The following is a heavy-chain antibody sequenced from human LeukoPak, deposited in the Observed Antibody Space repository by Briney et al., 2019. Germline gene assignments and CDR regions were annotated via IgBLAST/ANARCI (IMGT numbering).Heavy chain of an antibody. CDR2: IYYSGST. V-gene: IGHV4-59*11. Sequence: SETLSLTCTVSGGSISSHYWSWIRQPPGKGLEWIGYIYYSGSTNYNPSLKSRVTISVDTSKNQFSLKLSSVTAADTAVYYCARGRGHYYYYMDVWGKGTTVTVSS. CDR3: ARGRGHYYYYMDV. D-gene: IGHD3-10*01. J-gene: IGHJ6*03. CDR1: GGSISSHY.